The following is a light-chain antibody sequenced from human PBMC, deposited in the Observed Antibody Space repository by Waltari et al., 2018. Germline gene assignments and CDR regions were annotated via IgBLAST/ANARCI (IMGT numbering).Light chain of an antibody. CDR1: SSDVGGYNY. CDR2: DVS. J-gene: IGLJ3*02. V-gene: IGLV2-11*01. CDR3: CSYAGSYTLRV. Sequence: QSALTQPRSVSGSPGQSVTISCTGTSSDVGGYNYVSWYQQHPGKAPKLMIYDVSQRPSGVPYRFSGSKSGNTASLTISGLQAEDEADYYCCSYAGSYTLRVFGGGTKLTVL.